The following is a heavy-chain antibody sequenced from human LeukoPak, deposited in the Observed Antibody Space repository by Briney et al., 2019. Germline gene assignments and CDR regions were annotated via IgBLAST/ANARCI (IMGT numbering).Heavy chain of an antibody. CDR1: GFTFSSYD. CDR2: IRFDENDK. V-gene: IGHV3-30*02. J-gene: IGHJ4*02. D-gene: IGHD2/OR15-2a*01. CDR3: AKGPLLWD. Sequence: GGSLRLSCAASGFTFSSYDMHWVRQAPGKGLEWVTFIRFDENDKYYIDSVKGRFTISRDNSKNTLYLQMNSLRAEDTAVYYCAKGPLLWDWGQGTLVTVSS.